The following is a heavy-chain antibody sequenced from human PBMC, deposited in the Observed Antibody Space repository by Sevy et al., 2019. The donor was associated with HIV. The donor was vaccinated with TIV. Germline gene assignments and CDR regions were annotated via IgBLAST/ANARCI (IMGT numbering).Heavy chain of an antibody. J-gene: IGHJ3*02. D-gene: IGHD3-22*01. CDR1: GGTFSSYG. V-gene: IGHV1-69*13. CDR2: FMPIFGTT. Sequence: ASVKVSCKASGGTFSSYGISWVRQAPGQGLEWMGGFMPIFGTTNYAQKFQGRVTITADESTSTAYMELSSLRSEDTAIYYCARLYHDGSGVQAFDIWGQGTMVTVSS. CDR3: ARLYHDGSGVQAFDI.